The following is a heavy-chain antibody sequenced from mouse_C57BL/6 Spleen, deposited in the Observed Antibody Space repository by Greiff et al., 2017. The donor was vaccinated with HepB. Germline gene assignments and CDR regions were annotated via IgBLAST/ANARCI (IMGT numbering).Heavy chain of an antibody. CDR3: ARRTTVVATPYYYAMDY. CDR1: GYTFTSYW. CDR2: IHPNSGST. V-gene: IGHV1-64*01. D-gene: IGHD1-1*01. Sequence: VQLQQPGAELVKPGASVKLSCKASGYTFTSYWMHWVKQRPGQGLEWIGMIHPNSGSTNYNEKFKSKATLTVDKSSSTAYMQLSSLTSEDSAVYYCARRTTVVATPYYYAMDYWGQGTSVTVSS. J-gene: IGHJ4*01.